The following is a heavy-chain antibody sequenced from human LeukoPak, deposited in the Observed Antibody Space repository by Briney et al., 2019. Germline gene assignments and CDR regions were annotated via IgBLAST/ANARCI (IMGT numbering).Heavy chain of an antibody. D-gene: IGHD3-22*01. CDR2: ISSSSSYI. CDR3: ARFSGSSGYLGDY. CDR1: GFTFSSYS. Sequence: PGGSLRLSCAASGFTFSSYSMSWVRQAPGKGLEWVSSISSSSSYIYYADSVKGRFTISRDNAKNSLYLQMNSLRAEDTAVYYCARFSGSSGYLGDYWGQGTLVTVSS. V-gene: IGHV3-21*01. J-gene: IGHJ4*02.